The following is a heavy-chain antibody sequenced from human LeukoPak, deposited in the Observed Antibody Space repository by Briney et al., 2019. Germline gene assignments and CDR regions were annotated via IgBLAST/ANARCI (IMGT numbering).Heavy chain of an antibody. CDR2: ISHNGNI. V-gene: IGHV4-59*02. J-gene: IGHJ4*02. CDR3: ARGICSYEIFQVFTH. D-gene: IGHD3-9*01. Sequence: PSETLSLTSNVSGGAATVYNWSCMRQTPREGLKWIGYISHNGNIDYAPSPTSRVTPSLDTTKNQFCLRITSVTAADTGLYFCARGICSYEIFQVFTHWGQGILVTVSS. CDR1: GGAATVYN.